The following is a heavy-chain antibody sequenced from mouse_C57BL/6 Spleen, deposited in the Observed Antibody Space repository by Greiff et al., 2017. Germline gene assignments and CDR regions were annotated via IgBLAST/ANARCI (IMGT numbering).Heavy chain of an antibody. Sequence: EVQLQQSGPELVKPGASVKIPCKASGYTFTDYNMDWVKQSHGKSLEWIGDINPNNGGTIYNQKFKGKATLTVDKSSSTAYMELRSLTSEDTAVYYCARHRELWLGGYWYFDVWGTGTTVTVSS. J-gene: IGHJ1*03. V-gene: IGHV1-18*01. CDR1: GYTFTDYN. D-gene: IGHD2-2*01. CDR3: ARHRELWLGGYWYFDV. CDR2: INPNNGGT.